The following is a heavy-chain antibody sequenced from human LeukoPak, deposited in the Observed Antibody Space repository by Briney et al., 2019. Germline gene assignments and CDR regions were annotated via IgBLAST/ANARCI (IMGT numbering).Heavy chain of an antibody. Sequence: QPGGSLRLSCVASGFTVISNYMSWVRQAPGKGLEWVSVIYSGGSTYYADSVKGRFTISKDNSKNTLYLQMNSLRAEDTAVYYCARYFYDSSGYPYYFDYWGQGTLVTVSS. J-gene: IGHJ4*02. D-gene: IGHD3-22*01. CDR3: ARYFYDSSGYPYYFDY. CDR2: IYSGGST. CDR1: GFTVISNY. V-gene: IGHV3-53*01.